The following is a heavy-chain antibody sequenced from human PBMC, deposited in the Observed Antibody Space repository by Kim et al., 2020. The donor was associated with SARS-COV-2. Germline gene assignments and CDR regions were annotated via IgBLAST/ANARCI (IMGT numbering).Heavy chain of an antibody. CDR2: VVVGSGVK. CDR3: AAGTGYYSPDD. CDR1: GFTFRNSA. Sequence: SVKVSCKASGFTFRNSAVQWVRQARGHGLEWIGWVVVGSGVKKYAQKFQERVIITRDMSTSTAYMELSSLRSEDTALYYCAAGTGYYSPDDWAQGTLVT. D-gene: IGHD3-22*01. J-gene: IGHJ4*02. V-gene: IGHV1-58*01.